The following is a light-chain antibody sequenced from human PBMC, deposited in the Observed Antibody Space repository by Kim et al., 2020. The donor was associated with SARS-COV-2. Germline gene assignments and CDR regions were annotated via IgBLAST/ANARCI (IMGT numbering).Light chain of an antibody. V-gene: IGKV3-15*01. CDR1: QSVSSD. CDR2: GAS. J-gene: IGKJ5*01. CDR3: QQYYNLIT. Sequence: EIVMTQSPATLSVSPGERATLSCRASQSVSSDLAWYQHKPGQAPRLLIYGASTRATGLPARFSGSGSGTEFTLTISSLQSEDSAVYYCQQYYNLITVGQGTRLEIK.